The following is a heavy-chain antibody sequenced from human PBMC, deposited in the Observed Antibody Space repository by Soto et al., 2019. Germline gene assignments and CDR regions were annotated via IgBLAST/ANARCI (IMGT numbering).Heavy chain of an antibody. V-gene: IGHV3-66*01. CDR3: ARDMGGYSYGTLDY. J-gene: IGHJ4*02. D-gene: IGHD5-18*01. CDR2: IFSGDST. Sequence: EVQLVESGGGLVQPGGSLRLSCAASGFTVSGNYMNWVRQAPGKGLEWGAVIFSGDSTYYTDSVKGRFTISRDNSKNTVYLQMTSLRAEDTAVYYCARDMGGYSYGTLDYWGQGTLVTVSS. CDR1: GFTVSGNY.